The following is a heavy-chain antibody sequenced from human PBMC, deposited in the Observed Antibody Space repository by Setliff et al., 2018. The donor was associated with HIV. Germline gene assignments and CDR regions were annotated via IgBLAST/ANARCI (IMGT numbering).Heavy chain of an antibody. CDR2: INHSGGT. V-gene: IGHV4-34*01. Sequence: PSETLSLTCAVYGRSFSGYYWNWIRQSPGKGLEWIGEINHSGGTNYNPSLKSRVTMSIDTSKNQFSLNLSSVTAADTAVYYCARFPLLHKNAFDIWGQGTMVTVSS. J-gene: IGHJ3*02. CDR3: ARFPLLHKNAFDI. D-gene: IGHD2-15*01. CDR1: GRSFSGYY.